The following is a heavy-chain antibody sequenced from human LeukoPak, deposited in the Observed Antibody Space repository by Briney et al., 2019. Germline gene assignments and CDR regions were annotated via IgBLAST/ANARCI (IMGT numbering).Heavy chain of an antibody. V-gene: IGHV5-51*01. CDR2: IYPGDSKT. J-gene: IGHJ6*02. CDR1: GYNFTTKW. CDR3: ARHESVFSMDV. Sequence: GESLKISCQGSGYNFTTKWIGWVRQMPGKGLEWMGIIYPGDSKTICSPSFQGQVFISADRSIRTAYLQWRSLKASDTAMYYCARHESVFSMDVWGQGTTVTVSS.